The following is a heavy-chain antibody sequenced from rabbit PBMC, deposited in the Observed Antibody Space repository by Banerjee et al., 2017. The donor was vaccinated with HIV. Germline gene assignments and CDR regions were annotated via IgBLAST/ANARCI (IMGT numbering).Heavy chain of an antibody. CDR3: ARAYNDGYALTRLDL. Sequence: QSLEESGGDLVKPGASLTLTCTASGFDLSSSYWICWVRQAPGKGLEWIGCIYAGSSGTIDYASWAKGRFTISKTSSTTVTLQMTSLTAADTATYFCARAYNDGYALTRLDLWGPGTLVTVS. J-gene: IGHJ3*01. V-gene: IGHV1S40*01. CDR1: GFDLSSSYW. CDR2: IYAGSSGTI. D-gene: IGHD6-1*01.